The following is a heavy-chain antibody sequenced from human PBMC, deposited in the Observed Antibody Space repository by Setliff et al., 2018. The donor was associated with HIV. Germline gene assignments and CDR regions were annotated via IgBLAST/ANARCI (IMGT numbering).Heavy chain of an antibody. J-gene: IGHJ4*02. D-gene: IGHD3-22*01. V-gene: IGHV1-69*10. CDR3: ARDREYYYDNSGSPSFDY. Sequence: SVKVSCKASGGTFISYAISWVRQAPGQGLEWMGGIIPIFGITNYAQKFQGRVTITADKSTSTAYMELSSLRSEDTAVYYCARDREYYYDNSGSPSFDYWGQGTLVTVSS. CDR1: GGTFISYA. CDR2: IIPIFGIT.